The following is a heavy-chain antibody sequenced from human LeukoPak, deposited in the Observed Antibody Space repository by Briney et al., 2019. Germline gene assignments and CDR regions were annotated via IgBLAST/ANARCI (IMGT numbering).Heavy chain of an antibody. CDR2: INPNSGGT. V-gene: IGHV1-2*02. Sequence: ASVKVSCKASGYTFTGYFMHWVRQAPGQGLEWMGWINPNSGGTNYAQKLQGRVTMTTDTSTSTAYMELRSLRSDDTAVYYCARSGRGTYYYFDYWGQGTLVTVSS. J-gene: IGHJ4*02. D-gene: IGHD1-26*01. CDR3: ARSGRGTYYYFDY. CDR1: GYTFTGYF.